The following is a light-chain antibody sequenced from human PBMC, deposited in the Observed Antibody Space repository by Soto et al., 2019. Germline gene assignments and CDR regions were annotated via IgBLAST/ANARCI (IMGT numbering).Light chain of an antibody. CDR3: QQYDSYSPT. J-gene: IGKJ1*01. Sequence: DIQMTQSPSTLSAFVGDRVTITCRASQNIRGWLAWYQQRPGKAPDLLIFEASRLEGGVPSRLSGSGSGTEFTLTIDSLQPADFATSYCQQYDSYSPTFGQGTKVDIK. CDR2: EAS. V-gene: IGKV1-5*01. CDR1: QNIRGW.